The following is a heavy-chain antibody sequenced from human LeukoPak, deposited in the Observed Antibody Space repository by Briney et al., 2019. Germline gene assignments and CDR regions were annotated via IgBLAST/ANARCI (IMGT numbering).Heavy chain of an antibody. CDR2: ISGSGGST. Sequence: PGWSLRLSCAASGFTFSSYAMSWVRQAPGKGLEWVSAISGSGGSTYYADSVKGRFTISRDNSKNTLYLQMNSLRAEDTAVYYCAKTHGYIVGATDFDYWGQGTLVTVSS. D-gene: IGHD1-26*01. CDR3: AKTHGYIVGATDFDY. J-gene: IGHJ4*02. V-gene: IGHV3-23*01. CDR1: GFTFSSYA.